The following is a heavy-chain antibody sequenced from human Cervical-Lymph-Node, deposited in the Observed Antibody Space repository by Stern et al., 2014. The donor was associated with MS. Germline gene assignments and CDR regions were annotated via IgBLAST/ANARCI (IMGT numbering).Heavy chain of an antibody. D-gene: IGHD5-18*01. CDR1: GYSFATYW. J-gene: IGHJ6*02. CDR2: IYPGGSDT. V-gene: IGHV5-51*03. Sequence: EMHLVESGAEVKKPGESLKISCKGSGYSFATYWIGWVRQMPGKGLEWVGFIYPGGSDTRKRPSFQGQVTISADKSISTAFLHWSSLKASDPAMYYCARPGDDTAKYGLDVWGQGTTVTVSS. CDR3: ARPGDDTAKYGLDV.